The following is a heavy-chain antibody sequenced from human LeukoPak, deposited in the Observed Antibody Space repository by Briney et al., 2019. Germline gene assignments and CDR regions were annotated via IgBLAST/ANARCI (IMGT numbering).Heavy chain of an antibody. V-gene: IGHV3-30*18. CDR3: AKDRSVVVPAAITSYYYGMDV. CDR2: ISYDGSNK. Sequence: GGSLRLSCAASGFTFSSYGMHWVRQAPGKGLEWVAVISYDGSNKYYADSVKGRFTISRDNSKNTLYLQMNSLRAEDTAVYYCAKDRSVVVPAAITSYYYGMDVWGQGTTVTVSS. J-gene: IGHJ6*02. CDR1: GFTFSSYG. D-gene: IGHD2-2*01.